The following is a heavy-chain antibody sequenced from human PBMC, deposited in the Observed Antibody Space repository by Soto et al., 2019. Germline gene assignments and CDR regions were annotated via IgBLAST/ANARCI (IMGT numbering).Heavy chain of an antibody. J-gene: IGHJ6*03. D-gene: IGHD6-6*01. CDR1: GYTFSTYA. CDR3: GGGSIPVPNIYYFYYVDF. V-gene: IGHV1-3*01. Sequence: QVQLVQSGAEVKKPGASVKVSCKASGYTFSTYAMHWVRQAPGQRLEWMGWINAGNGNTKYSQKFQGRVTITRDTSASTAYMELSSPRSADTATYYCGGGSIPVPNIYYFYYVDFWGKGTAITVPS. CDR2: INAGNGNT.